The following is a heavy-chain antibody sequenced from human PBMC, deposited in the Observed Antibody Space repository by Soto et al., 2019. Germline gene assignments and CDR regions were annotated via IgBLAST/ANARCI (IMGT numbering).Heavy chain of an antibody. J-gene: IGHJ4*02. Sequence: EVQLLESGGGLVHPGGSLRLSCATSGFTFSSYGMSWVRQAPGKGLEWVSGTSGSGGSTYYADSVKGRFTMSRDRSKNTVYLQMSSLSTEDTALYYCAKGNGHAANSRGELDYWGLGTKVIVSS. D-gene: IGHD2-15*01. CDR1: GFTFSSYG. CDR2: TSGSGGST. V-gene: IGHV3-23*01. CDR3: AKGNGHAANSRGELDY.